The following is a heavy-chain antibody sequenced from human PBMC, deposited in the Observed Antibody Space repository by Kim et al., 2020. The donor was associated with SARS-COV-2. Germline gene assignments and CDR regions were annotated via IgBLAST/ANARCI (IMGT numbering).Heavy chain of an antibody. J-gene: IGHJ4*02. CDR3: ARDRTRYCSGGSCYNFDY. CDR1: GFTFSSYA. Sequence: GGSLRLSCAASGFTFSSYAMHWVRQAPGKGLEWVAVISYDGSNKYYADSVKGRFTISRDNSKNTLYLQMNSLRAEDTAVYYCARDRTRYCSGGSCYNFDYWGQGTLVTVSS. CDR2: ISYDGSNK. V-gene: IGHV3-30*04. D-gene: IGHD2-15*01.